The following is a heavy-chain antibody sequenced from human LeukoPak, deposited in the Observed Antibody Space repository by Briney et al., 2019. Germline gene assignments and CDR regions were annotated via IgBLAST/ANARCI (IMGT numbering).Heavy chain of an antibody. CDR1: GFTFSSYG. J-gene: IGHJ4*02. D-gene: IGHD1-26*01. CDR2: ISYDGSNK. Sequence: PGGSLRLSCAASGFTFSSYGMHWVRQAPGKGLEWVAVISYDGSNKYYADSVKGRFTISRDNSKNTLYLQMNSLRAEDTAVHYCAKSADIVGASAFDYWGQGTLVTVSS. CDR3: AKSADIVGASAFDY. V-gene: IGHV3-30*18.